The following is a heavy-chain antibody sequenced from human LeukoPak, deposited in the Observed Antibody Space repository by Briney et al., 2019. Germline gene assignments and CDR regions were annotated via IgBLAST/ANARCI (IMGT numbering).Heavy chain of an antibody. Sequence: GGSLRLSCAASGFTFSSYWMSWVRQPPGKGLEWVANIKQDGSEKYYVDSVKGRFTISRDNAKNSLYLQMNSLRAEDTAVYYCARDPPFYDSSGYYAYWGQGTLVTVSS. D-gene: IGHD3-22*01. CDR1: GFTFSSYW. CDR2: IKQDGSEK. CDR3: ARDPPFYDSSGYYAY. J-gene: IGHJ4*02. V-gene: IGHV3-7*01.